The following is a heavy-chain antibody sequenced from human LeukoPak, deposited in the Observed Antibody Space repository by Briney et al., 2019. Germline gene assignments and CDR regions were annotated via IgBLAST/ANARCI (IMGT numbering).Heavy chain of an antibody. J-gene: IGHJ4*02. CDR1: GFTFSSYW. CDR3: AKDYAPRYYYDSSGPGH. D-gene: IGHD3-22*01. CDR2: INHNGNVN. Sequence: PGGSLRLSCAASGFTFSSYWMNWARQAPGKGLEWVASINHNGNVNYYVDSVKGRFTISRDNAKNSLYLQMSNLRAEDTAVYYCAKDYAPRYYYDSSGPGHWGQGTLVTVSS. V-gene: IGHV3-7*03.